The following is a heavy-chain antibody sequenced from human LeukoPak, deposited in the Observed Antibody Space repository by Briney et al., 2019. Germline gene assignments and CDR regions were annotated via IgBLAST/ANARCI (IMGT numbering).Heavy chain of an antibody. D-gene: IGHD3-22*01. CDR2: IYYSGST. CDR3: AILDSSGYPRDAFDI. V-gene: IGHV4-39*01. J-gene: IGHJ3*02. Sequence: SETLSLTCTVSGGSISSSSYYWGWIRQPPGKGLERIGSIYYSGSTYYNPSLKSRVTISVDTSKNQFSLKLSSVTAADTAVYYCAILDSSGYPRDAFDIWGQGTMVTVSS. CDR1: GGSISSSSYY.